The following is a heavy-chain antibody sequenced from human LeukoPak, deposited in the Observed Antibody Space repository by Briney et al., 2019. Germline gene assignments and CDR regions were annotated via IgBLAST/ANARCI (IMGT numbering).Heavy chain of an antibody. CDR3: ARERSRDGYNWRRGRASQRAFDI. V-gene: IGHV4-39*07. Sequence: SETLSLTCTVSGGSISSSSYYWGWIRQPPGKGLEWIGSIYYSGSTYYNPSLRSRVTISVDTSKNQFSLKLSSVTAADTAVYYCARERSRDGYNWRRGRASQRAFDIWGQGTMVTVSS. D-gene: IGHD5-24*01. CDR2: IYYSGST. J-gene: IGHJ3*02. CDR1: GGSISSSSYY.